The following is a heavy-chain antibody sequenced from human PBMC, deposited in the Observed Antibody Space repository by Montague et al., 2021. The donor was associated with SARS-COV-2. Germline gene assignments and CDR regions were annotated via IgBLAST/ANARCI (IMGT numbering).Heavy chain of an antibody. CDR3: AKVGSSWYHGYYYGVDV. V-gene: IGHV3-23*01. D-gene: IGHD6-13*01. CDR2: ISGSGGST. J-gene: IGHJ6*02. Sequence: SLSLSCAASGFTFSSYAMSWVRQAPGKGLEWVSAISGSGGSTYYADSVKGRFTISRDNSKNTLYLQMNSLRAEDTAVYYCAKVGSSWYHGYYYGVDVWGQGTAVTVSS. CDR1: GFTFSSYA.